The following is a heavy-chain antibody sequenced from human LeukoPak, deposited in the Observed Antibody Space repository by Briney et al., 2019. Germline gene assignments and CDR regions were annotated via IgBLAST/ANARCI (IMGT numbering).Heavy chain of an antibody. CDR2: ISSNGGST. D-gene: IGHD5-24*01. J-gene: IGHJ4*02. V-gene: IGHV3-64D*09. Sequence: GGSLRLSCSASGFTFNSYVMHWVRQAPGKGLEYVSAISSNGGSTYYADSVKGRFTISRDNSKNTLYLQMSSLRAEDTAVYYCVKARRDGYNPYFDYWGQGTLVTVSS. CDR1: GFTFNSYV. CDR3: VKARRDGYNPYFDY.